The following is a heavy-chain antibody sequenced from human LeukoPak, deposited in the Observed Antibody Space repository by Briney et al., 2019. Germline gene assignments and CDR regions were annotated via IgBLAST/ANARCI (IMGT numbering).Heavy chain of an antibody. CDR3: ARGLPITIFGVVHDAFDI. CDR2: MNPNSGNT. V-gene: IGHV1-8*01. CDR1: GYTFTSYD. J-gene: IGHJ3*02. Sequence: ASVKVSCKASGYTFTSYDINWVRQATGQGLEWMGWMNPNSGNTGYAQKFQGRVTMTRNTSISTAYMELSSLRSEDTAVYYCARGLPITIFGVVHDAFDIWGQGTMVTVSS. D-gene: IGHD3-3*01.